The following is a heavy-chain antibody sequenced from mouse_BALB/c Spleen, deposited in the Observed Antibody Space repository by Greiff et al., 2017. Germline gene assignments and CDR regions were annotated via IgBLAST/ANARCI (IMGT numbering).Heavy chain of an antibody. CDR1: GFTFSSYT. Sequence: EVMLVESGGGLVKPGGSLKLSCAASGFTFSSYTMSWVRQTPEKRLEWVATISSGGSYTYYPDSVKGRFTISRDNAKNTLYLQMSSLKSEDTAMYYCTRDRVTTDFDYWGQGTTLTVSS. V-gene: IGHV5-6-4*01. CDR3: TRDRVTTDFDY. CDR2: ISSGGSYT. J-gene: IGHJ2*01. D-gene: IGHD1-1*01.